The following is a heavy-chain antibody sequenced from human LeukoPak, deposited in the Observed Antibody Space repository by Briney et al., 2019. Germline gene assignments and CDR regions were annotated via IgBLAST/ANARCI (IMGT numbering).Heavy chain of an antibody. Sequence: SGTLSLTCTVSGGSISSGDYYWSWIRQPPGKGLEWIGYIYYSGSTYYNPSLKSRVTISVDTSKNQFSLKLSSVTAADTAVYYCAREGTTVTWYYYYYMDVWGKGTTVTVSS. CDR1: GGSISSGDYY. J-gene: IGHJ6*03. CDR3: AREGTTVTWYYYYYMDV. V-gene: IGHV4-30-4*08. D-gene: IGHD4-11*01. CDR2: IYYSGST.